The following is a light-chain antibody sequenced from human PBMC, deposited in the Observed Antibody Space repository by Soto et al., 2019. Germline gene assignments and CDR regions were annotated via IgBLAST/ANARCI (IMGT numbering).Light chain of an antibody. CDR2: DNS. J-gene: IGLJ3*02. CDR1: SSNIGAGYD. V-gene: IGLV1-40*01. Sequence: QSVLTQPPSVSGAPGQRVTISCTGSSSNIGAGYDVHWYQQLPGTAPKLLIYDNSNRPSGVPERFSGSKSGTSASLAITGLRAEDEADYYCQSYDSSLSAWVFGGGTKLTVL. CDR3: QSYDSSLSAWV.